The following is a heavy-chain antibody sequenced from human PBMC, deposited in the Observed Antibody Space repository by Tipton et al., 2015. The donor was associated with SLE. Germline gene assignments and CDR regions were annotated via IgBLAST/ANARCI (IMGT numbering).Heavy chain of an antibody. Sequence: TLSLTCTVSGGSIRSYYWSWIRQPPGKGLEWIGYIYHSGITHYNPSLMSRVIISVDSSKNQFSLRLTSVTAADTAVYYCAKYFYDATGYQSVDSWGQGALVTVSS. J-gene: IGHJ4*02. CDR2: IYHSGIT. CDR1: GGSIRSYY. V-gene: IGHV4-59*03. D-gene: IGHD3-22*01. CDR3: AKYFYDATGYQSVDS.